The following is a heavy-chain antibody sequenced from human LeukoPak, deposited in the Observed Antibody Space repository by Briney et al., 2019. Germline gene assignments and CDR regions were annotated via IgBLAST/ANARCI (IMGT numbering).Heavy chain of an antibody. D-gene: IGHD4-23*01. Sequence: GGSLRLSCAASGFTFSSSDTHWVRHTTGKGLEWVSAIGTGGDTYYSGSVKGRFIISRENAKNSLYLQMHSLSAGDTALYYCARETQDSGGKYGWNLDLWGRGTLVTVSS. V-gene: IGHV3-13*01. J-gene: IGHJ2*01. CDR2: IGTGGDT. CDR3: ARETQDSGGKYGWNLDL. CDR1: GFTFSSSD.